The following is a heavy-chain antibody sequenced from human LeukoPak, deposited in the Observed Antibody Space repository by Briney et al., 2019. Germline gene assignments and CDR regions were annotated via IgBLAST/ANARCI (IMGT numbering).Heavy chain of an antibody. V-gene: IGHV3-74*01. CDR2: INNDGSSA. CDR3: ARGNALYGMDV. Sequence: PGCSLTLSCPASGFSFHRQLMFWVGLAPGKGLVWVARINNDGSSAHYAVSVKVRFTITRDNANNTLYLQMNGLRDEGTAVYYCARGNALYGMDVWGQGTTVTVSS. CDR1: GFSFHRQL. J-gene: IGHJ6*02.